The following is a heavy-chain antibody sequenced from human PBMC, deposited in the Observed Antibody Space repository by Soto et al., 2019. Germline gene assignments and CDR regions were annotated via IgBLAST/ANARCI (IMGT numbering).Heavy chain of an antibody. V-gene: IGHV1-2*02. Sequence: QLHLVQSGAVVKKPGASVTVSCSASGYPVTAYYMHWVRQAPGRGLEWMGGINPATGAAKYTQTFQGRVTRTRDTSTITGLMELSGLTSEDTAAFYCTRGGGVGVAGSAAFDMWGQGTLVTVSS. CDR3: TRGGGVGVAGSAAFDM. J-gene: IGHJ3*02. CDR2: INPATGAA. D-gene: IGHD3-3*01. CDR1: GYPVTAYY.